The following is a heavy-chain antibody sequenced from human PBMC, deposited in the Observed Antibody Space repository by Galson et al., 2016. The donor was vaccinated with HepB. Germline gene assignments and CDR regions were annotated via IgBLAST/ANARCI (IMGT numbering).Heavy chain of an antibody. Sequence: SLRLSCAASGFTFDDYAMHWVRQGPGEGLEWVSLISGDGDSTYYADYVKGRFAISRDNSKNSLYLQMNSLRTEDTALYCCAKDFNFRDRSTSGTIYNWGQGTLVTVSS. D-gene: IGHD1/OR15-1a*01. V-gene: IGHV3-43*02. CDR1: GFTFDDYA. CDR2: ISGDGDST. CDR3: AKDFNFRDRSTSGTIYN. J-gene: IGHJ4*02.